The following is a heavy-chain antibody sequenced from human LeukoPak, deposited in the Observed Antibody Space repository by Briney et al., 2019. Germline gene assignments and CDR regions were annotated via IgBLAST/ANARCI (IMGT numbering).Heavy chain of an antibody. CDR2: IYYSGST. CDR1: GGSISSYY. CDR3: ARLPMVRGVTNYYYYGMDV. D-gene: IGHD3-10*01. Sequence: SETLSLTCTVSGGSISSYYWSWIRQPPGKGLEWIGYIYYSGSTNYNPSLKSRVTISVDTSKNQFSLKLSSVTAADTAVYYCARLPMVRGVTNYYYYGMDVCGQGTTVTVSS. J-gene: IGHJ6*02. V-gene: IGHV4-59*01.